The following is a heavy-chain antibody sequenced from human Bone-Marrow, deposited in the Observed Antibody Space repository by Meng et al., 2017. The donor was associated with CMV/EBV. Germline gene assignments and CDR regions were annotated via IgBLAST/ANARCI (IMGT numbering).Heavy chain of an antibody. CDR3: FSDYGDY. D-gene: IGHD6-19*01. CDR2: IYSGGSSA. V-gene: IGHV3-23*03. Sequence: GESLKISCAASGFTFSNYAMSWVRQAPGKGLEWVSVIYSGGSSAYYADSVKGRFTISRDNSKNTLYLQMDSLRAEDTAVYSCFSDYGDYWGQGTLVTVSS. CDR1: GFTFSNYA. J-gene: IGHJ4*02.